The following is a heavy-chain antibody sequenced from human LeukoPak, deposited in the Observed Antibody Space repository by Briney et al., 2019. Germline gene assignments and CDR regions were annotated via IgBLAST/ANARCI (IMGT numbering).Heavy chain of an antibody. CDR3: ALAPSGSYYFGPDY. CDR2: INPSGGST. Sequence: GASVKVSCKASGYTLTSNYMHWVRQAPGQGLEWMGTINPSGGSTSYAQKFQGRVTMTRDTSTSTAYMELRSLRSDDTAVYYCALAPSGSYYFGPDYWGQGTLVTVSS. D-gene: IGHD1-26*01. CDR1: GYTLTSNY. V-gene: IGHV1-46*01. J-gene: IGHJ4*02.